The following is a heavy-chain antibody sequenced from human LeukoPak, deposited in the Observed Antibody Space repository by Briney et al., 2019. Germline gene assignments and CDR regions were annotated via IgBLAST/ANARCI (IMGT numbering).Heavy chain of an antibody. V-gene: IGHV3-23*01. CDR1: GFTFSSYA. J-gene: IGHJ5*02. Sequence: GGSLRLSCTASGFTFSSYAMSWVRQAPGKGLEWVSAISGSGGNTYYADSVKGRFTISRDNSKNTLYLQMNSLRADDTAVYYCAREPGSYHWFDPWGQGALVTVSS. CDR3: AREPGSYHWFDP. CDR2: ISGSGGNT. D-gene: IGHD2-2*01.